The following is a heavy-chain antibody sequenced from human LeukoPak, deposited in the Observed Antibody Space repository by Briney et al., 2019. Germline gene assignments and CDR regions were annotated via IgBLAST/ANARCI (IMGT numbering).Heavy chain of an antibody. V-gene: IGHV3-33*01. J-gene: IGHJ4*02. Sequence: PGGSLRLSCAAPGFTFSSYGMHWVRQAPGKGLEWVAVIWYDGSNKYYADSVKGRFTISRDNSKNTLYLQMNSLRAEDTAVYYCARLRSRYSSSFFDDDYWGQGTLVTVSS. CDR1: GFTFSSYG. D-gene: IGHD6-6*01. CDR2: IWYDGSNK. CDR3: ARLRSRYSSSFFDDDY.